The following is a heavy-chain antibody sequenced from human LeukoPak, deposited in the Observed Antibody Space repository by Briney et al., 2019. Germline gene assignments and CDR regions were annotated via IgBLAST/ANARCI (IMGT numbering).Heavy chain of an antibody. Sequence: SETLSLTCTVSGGSISSYYWSWIRQPPGKGLEWIGYIYYSGSTNYNPSLKSRVTISVDTSKNQFSLKLSSVTAADTAVYYCARDSSIAVAGDVWGQGTLVTVSS. CDR3: ARDSSIAVAGDV. V-gene: IGHV4-59*01. CDR1: GGSISSYY. D-gene: IGHD6-19*01. CDR2: IYYSGST. J-gene: IGHJ4*02.